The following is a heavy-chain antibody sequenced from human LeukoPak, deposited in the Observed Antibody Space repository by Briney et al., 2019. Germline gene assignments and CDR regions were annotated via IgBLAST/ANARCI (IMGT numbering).Heavy chain of an antibody. CDR1: GFTFSSYG. D-gene: IGHD3-10*01. V-gene: IGHV3-33*08. CDR2: IRYDGSNK. CDR3: ARLSAYYYGSYFYYYMDV. J-gene: IGHJ6*03. Sequence: GGSLRLSCAASGFTFSSYGMHWVRQAPGKGLEWVAFIRYDGSNKYFADSVKGRFTISRDNAKKSVYLHMSSLRAEDTALYYCARLSAYYYGSYFYYYMDVWGKGTTVTVSS.